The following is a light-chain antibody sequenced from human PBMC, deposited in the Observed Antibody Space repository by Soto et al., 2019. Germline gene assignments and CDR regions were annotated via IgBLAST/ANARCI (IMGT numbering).Light chain of an antibody. CDR2: KVS. V-gene: IGKV2-24*01. CDR3: MQATKSSWT. Sequence: DIVMTQTPLSSPVTLGQAASISCRSSQSLVHNDGNTYLSWFQQRPGQPPRLLIYKVSDRFSGVRDRFSGSGAGTDFTLTIRRVEAEDVGVYYCMQATKSSWTFGEGTKVEI. J-gene: IGKJ1*01. CDR1: QSLVHNDGNTY.